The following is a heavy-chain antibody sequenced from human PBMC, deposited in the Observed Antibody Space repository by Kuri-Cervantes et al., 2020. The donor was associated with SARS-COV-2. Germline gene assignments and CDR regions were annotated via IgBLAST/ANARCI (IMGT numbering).Heavy chain of an antibody. D-gene: IGHD5-12*01. J-gene: IGHJ4*02. V-gene: IGHV3-23*01. CDR2: ISGSGGST. Sequence: GGSLRLSCTVSGFTFSTSAMSWVRQAPGKGLEWVSAISGSGGSTYYADSVKGRFTISRDNSKNTLYLQMNSLRAEDTAVYYCAKVYGAINYWGQGTLVTVSS. CDR3: AKVYGAINY. CDR1: GFTFSTSA.